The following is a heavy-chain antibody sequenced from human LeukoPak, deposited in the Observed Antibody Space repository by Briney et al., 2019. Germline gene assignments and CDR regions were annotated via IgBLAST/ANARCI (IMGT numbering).Heavy chain of an antibody. Sequence: SETLSLTCIVSGGSISGHYWSWIRQHPGMGLEWIGYIYNSDSGSTNYNPSLKSRVTISVDTSKNQSSLKLSSVTAADTAVYYCARGGHYGLDYWGQGTLVTVSS. CDR3: ARGGHYGLDY. CDR1: GGSISGHY. J-gene: IGHJ4*02. V-gene: IGHV4-59*11. CDR2: IYNSDSGST. D-gene: IGHD3-10*01.